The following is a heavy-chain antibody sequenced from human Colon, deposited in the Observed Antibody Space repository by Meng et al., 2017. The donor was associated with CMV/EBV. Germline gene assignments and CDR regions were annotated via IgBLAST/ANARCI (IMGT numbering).Heavy chain of an antibody. Sequence: QGNVVQCGAEVRMPGASVKASCNASGYSFTGYYIHWVRQAPGQGLEWMGWMDPTTGRTDYAQKFQGTVTMTRDTSISTAYLELSRLTSDDTAVYYCASHSSYVWGSHHWGQGTLVTLSS. CDR1: GYSFTGYY. J-gene: IGHJ1*01. CDR3: ASHSSYVWGSHH. V-gene: IGHV1-2*02. D-gene: IGHD3-16*01. CDR2: MDPTTGRT.